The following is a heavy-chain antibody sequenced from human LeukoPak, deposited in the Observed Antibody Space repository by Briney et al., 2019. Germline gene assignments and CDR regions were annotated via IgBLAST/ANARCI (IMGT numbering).Heavy chain of an antibody. D-gene: IGHD3-3*01. CDR2: ISSSSSYI. CDR3: ASFYDFWSGPLLDY. J-gene: IGHJ4*02. Sequence: PGESLRLSCAASGFTFSSYSMNWVRQAPGKGLEWVSSISSSSSYIYYADSVKGRFTISRDNAKNSLYLQMNSLRAEDTAVYYCASFYDFWSGPLLDYWGQGTLVTVSS. CDR1: GFTFSSYS. V-gene: IGHV3-21*01.